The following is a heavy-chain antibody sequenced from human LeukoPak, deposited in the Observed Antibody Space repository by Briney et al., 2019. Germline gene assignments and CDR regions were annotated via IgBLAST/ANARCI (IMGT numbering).Heavy chain of an antibody. CDR2: ISSSSSYI. J-gene: IGHJ4*02. D-gene: IGHD3-16*01. V-gene: IGHV3-21*01. Sequence: GGSLRLSCAASGLTFRSYVMSWVRQAPGKGLEWVSSISSSSSYIYYGDSVQGRFTISRDNAKNSLFLQMNSLRAEDTAVYYCAREEDYPYFDNWGQGTPVTVSS. CDR1: GLTFRSYV. CDR3: AREEDYPYFDN.